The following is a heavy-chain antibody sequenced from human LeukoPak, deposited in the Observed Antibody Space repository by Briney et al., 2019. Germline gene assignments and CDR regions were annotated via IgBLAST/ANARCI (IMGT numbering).Heavy chain of an antibody. CDR1: GYTFTSYD. V-gene: IGHV1-8*02. Sequence: GASVKVSCKASGYTFTSYDINWVRQATGQGLEWMGWMNPNSGNTGYAQKFQGRVTMTRNTSISTAYMELSSLRSEDTAVYYCAREARHSGGSYFDYWGQGTQVTVSS. D-gene: IGHD1-26*01. CDR2: MNPNSGNT. J-gene: IGHJ4*02. CDR3: AREARHSGGSYFDY.